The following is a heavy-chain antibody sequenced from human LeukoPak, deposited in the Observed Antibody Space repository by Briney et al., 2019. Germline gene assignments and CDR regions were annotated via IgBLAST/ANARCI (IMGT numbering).Heavy chain of an antibody. CDR1: RGSISSTTFY. J-gene: IGHJ4*02. D-gene: IGHD3-9*01. V-gene: IGHV4-39*01. CDR2: IYYSGST. Sequence: SETLSLTCSVSRGSISSTTFYWDWIRQPPGKGLEWIGGIYYSGSTYYNPSLQSRVTMSVDTSKNQFSLKLTSVTAADTAVYYCASRLAPGSLSRWGQGTLVTVSS. CDR3: ASRLAPGSLSR.